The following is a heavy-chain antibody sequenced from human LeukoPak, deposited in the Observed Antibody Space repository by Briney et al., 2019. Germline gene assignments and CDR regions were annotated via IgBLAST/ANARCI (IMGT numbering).Heavy chain of an antibody. CDR2: IKGKVDGGTK. CDR3: TTVGLYNILTGHYHDSFDT. Sequence: PGGSLRLSCSASGLPFTNAWTSWVRQAPGKGLEWIGRIKGKVDGGTKDHAAPVKGRFTISRDDSRNTLYLQMNRLKIEDTAVYYCTTVGLYNILTGHYHDSFDTWGQGTMVTVSS. D-gene: IGHD3-9*01. CDR1: GLPFTNAW. J-gene: IGHJ3*02. V-gene: IGHV3-15*01.